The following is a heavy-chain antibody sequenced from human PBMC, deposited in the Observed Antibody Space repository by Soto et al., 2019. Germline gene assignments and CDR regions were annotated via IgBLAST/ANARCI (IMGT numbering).Heavy chain of an antibody. J-gene: IGHJ5*02. Sequence: SETLSLTCAVYGGYFSGYYWRWIRQPQGKGLEWIGEINHSGSTNYNPSLKSRVTISVDTSKNQFSLKLSSVTAADTAVYYCARQVTARRPWFDPWGQQTLVTVSS. CDR2: INHSGST. V-gene: IGHV4-34*01. CDR3: ARQVTARRPWFDP. CDR1: GGYFSGYY.